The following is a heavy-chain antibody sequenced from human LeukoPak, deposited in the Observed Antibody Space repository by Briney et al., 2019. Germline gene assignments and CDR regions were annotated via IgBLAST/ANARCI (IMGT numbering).Heavy chain of an antibody. CDR2: ISWNSGSI. V-gene: IGHV3-9*01. Sequence: GGSLRLSCAASGFTFDDYAMHWVRQAPGKGLEWVSGISWNSGSIGYADSVKGRFTISRDNAKNSLYLQMNSLRAEDTALYYCAKDPVELVGVFGWFDPWGQGTLVTVSS. D-gene: IGHD6-13*01. J-gene: IGHJ5*02. CDR3: AKDPVELVGVFGWFDP. CDR1: GFTFDDYA.